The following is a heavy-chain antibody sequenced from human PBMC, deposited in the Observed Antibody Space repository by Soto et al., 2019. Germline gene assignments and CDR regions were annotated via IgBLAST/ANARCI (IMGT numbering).Heavy chain of an antibody. V-gene: IGHV1-2*02. D-gene: IGHD3-10*01. J-gene: IGHJ4*02. CDR1: GYTFTGHY. CDR3: ASKGNYGSATSFRVDY. Sequence: ASVKVSCKASGYTFTGHYVHWVRQAPGQGLEWMGWINPNSGGTIYPQKFQGRVTMTRDTSISTAYMELRSLRFDDTAVYYCASKGNYGSATSFRVDYWGQGTLVTVSS. CDR2: INPNSGGT.